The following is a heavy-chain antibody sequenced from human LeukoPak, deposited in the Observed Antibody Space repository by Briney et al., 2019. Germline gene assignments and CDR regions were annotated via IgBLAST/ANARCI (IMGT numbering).Heavy chain of an antibody. CDR2: ISSSSSYI. Sequence: PGGSLRLSCTASGFTFSSYSMNWVRQAPGKGLEWVSSISSSSSYIYYADSVKGRFTISRDNAKNSLYLQMNSLRAEDTAVYYCATSTGTDLFDYWGQGTLVTVSS. V-gene: IGHV3-21*01. CDR1: GFTFSSYS. J-gene: IGHJ4*02. CDR3: ATSTGTDLFDY. D-gene: IGHD1-1*01.